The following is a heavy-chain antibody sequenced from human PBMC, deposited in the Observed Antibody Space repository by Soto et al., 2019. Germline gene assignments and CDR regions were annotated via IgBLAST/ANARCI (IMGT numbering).Heavy chain of an antibody. Sequence: ASVKVSCKTSGYPFTDYFIHWVRQAPGQGLEWMGIISLYHHSTSYAQKFQGRLTVTADTSTTTVYMDLSSLTSEDSAVYWCARELYSCGGDCPYYMDYWRHGTLVTVSS. J-gene: IGHJ4*01. D-gene: IGHD2-21*02. CDR3: ARELYSCGGDCPYYMDY. CDR1: GYPFTDYF. CDR2: ISLYHHST. V-gene: IGHV1-46*01.